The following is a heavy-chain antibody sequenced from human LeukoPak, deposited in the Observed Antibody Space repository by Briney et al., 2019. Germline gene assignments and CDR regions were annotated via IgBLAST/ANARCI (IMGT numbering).Heavy chain of an antibody. CDR1: GFTLSNYY. Sequence: GGSLRLSCAASGFTLSNYYMHWVRQPPGKGLVWVSRLINHDTTATYADSVKGRFTISRDNAKNTLYLQMNSLRADDTAVYYCARGGCSNSSCLADWGQGILVTVSS. CDR3: ARGGCSNSSCLAD. V-gene: IGHV3-74*01. D-gene: IGHD2-2*01. J-gene: IGHJ4*02. CDR2: LINHDTTA.